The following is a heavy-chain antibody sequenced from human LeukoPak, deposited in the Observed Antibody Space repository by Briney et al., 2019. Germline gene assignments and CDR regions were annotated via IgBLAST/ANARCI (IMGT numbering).Heavy chain of an antibody. CDR2: ISSSSSYI. D-gene: IGHD1-20*01. Sequence: GGSLRLSCAASGFTFSSYSMNWVRQAPGKGLEWVSSISSSSSYIYYADSVKGRFTISRDNAKNSLYLQMNSLRAEDTAVYYCARPYNWNDVDAFDIWGQGTTVTVSS. CDR1: GFTFSSYS. CDR3: ARPYNWNDVDAFDI. V-gene: IGHV3-21*01. J-gene: IGHJ3*02.